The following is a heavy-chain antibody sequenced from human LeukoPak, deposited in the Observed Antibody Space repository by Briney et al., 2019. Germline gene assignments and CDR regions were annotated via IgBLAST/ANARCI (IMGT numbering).Heavy chain of an antibody. D-gene: IGHD3-22*01. CDR1: GYTFTGYY. Sequence: ASVKVSCKASGYTFTGYYMHWVRQAPGQGLEWMGWINPNSGGTNYAQKFQGRVTMTGDTSISTAYMELSRLRSDDTAVYYCARPYDSSGYYRGRAFDIWGQGTMVTVSS. CDR3: ARPYDSSGYYRGRAFDI. J-gene: IGHJ3*02. V-gene: IGHV1-2*02. CDR2: INPNSGGT.